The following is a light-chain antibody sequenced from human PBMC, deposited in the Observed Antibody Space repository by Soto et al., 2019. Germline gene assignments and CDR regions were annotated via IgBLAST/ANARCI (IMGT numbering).Light chain of an antibody. V-gene: IGKV3-20*01. Sequence: EIVLTQSPGIMSLSPGERATLSCRASQSVTSSYLAWYQQKPGQPPRLLIYGASSRATGIPDRFSGSGSGTDFTLTISRLEPEDFAVYYCQQYGNSPQTFGQGTKVEIK. CDR2: GAS. CDR1: QSVTSSY. J-gene: IGKJ1*01. CDR3: QQYGNSPQT.